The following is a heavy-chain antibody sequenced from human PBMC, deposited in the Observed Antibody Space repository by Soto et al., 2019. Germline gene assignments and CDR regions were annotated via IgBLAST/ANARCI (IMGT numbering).Heavy chain of an antibody. V-gene: IGHV2-5*01. Sequence: QITLKESGPTLVKPTQTLTLTCTFSGFSLSSGGAGVGWIRQPPGKALEWLALIYWNDDKRYSPSLKSRLTITKDTSKNQVVLLMTNMDPVDTATYYCAHRGYGNYPRDNWFDPWGQGTLVTVSS. CDR3: AHRGYGNYPRDNWFDP. J-gene: IGHJ5*02. CDR2: IYWNDDK. D-gene: IGHD4-17*01. CDR1: GFSLSSGGAG.